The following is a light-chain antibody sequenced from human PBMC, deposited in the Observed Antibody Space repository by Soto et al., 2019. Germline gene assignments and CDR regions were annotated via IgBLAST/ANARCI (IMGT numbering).Light chain of an antibody. J-gene: IGLJ3*02. CDR2: KVN. CDR1: SSDVGHPYNY. Sequence: QSGLTQPASVSGSPGQSISISCTGTSSDVGHPYNYVSWYQQHPGKAPKLLIFKVNNRPSGISGRFSGSKFGNTASLTISGLQAEDEADYYCMSYIDSTTTHWVLGGGTKLTVL. CDR3: MSYIDSTTTHWV. V-gene: IGLV2-14*03.